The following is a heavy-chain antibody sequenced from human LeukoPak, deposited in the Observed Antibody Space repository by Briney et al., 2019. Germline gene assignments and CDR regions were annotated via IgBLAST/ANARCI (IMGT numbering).Heavy chain of an antibody. CDR3: ATLIVVVPAATLPGTSQKRGSRWYFDL. CDR2: IYYSGST. Sequence: SETLSLTCTVSGGSISSSSYYWGWIRQPPGKGLEWIGSIYYSGSTYYNPSLKSRVTISVDTSKNQFSLKLSSVTAADTAVYYCATLIVVVPAATLPGTSQKRGSRWYFDLWGRGTLVTVSS. J-gene: IGHJ2*01. D-gene: IGHD2-2*01. V-gene: IGHV4-39*01. CDR1: GGSISSSSYY.